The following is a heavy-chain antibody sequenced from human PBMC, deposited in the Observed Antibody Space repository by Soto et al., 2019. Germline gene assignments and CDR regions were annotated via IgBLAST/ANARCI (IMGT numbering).Heavy chain of an antibody. J-gene: IGHJ6*03. D-gene: IGHD4-17*01. Sequence: EVQLLESGGGLVQPGGSLRLSCAASGLTFSSYAMTWVRQAPGKGLEWVSGISGSGGTKYYADSVKGRFTISRDNSKNTLFLQINSLRAEDTAVYYCAKNDFGDYYYYMDVWGKGATVTVSS. CDR1: GLTFSSYA. CDR2: ISGSGGTK. CDR3: AKNDFGDYYYYMDV. V-gene: IGHV3-23*01.